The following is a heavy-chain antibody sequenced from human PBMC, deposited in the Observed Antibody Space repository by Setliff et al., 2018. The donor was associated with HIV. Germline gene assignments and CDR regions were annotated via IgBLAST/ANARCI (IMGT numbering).Heavy chain of an antibody. CDR3: ARRRPPPSGMYSSYYMDV. CDR2: INHSGST. V-gene: IGHV4-34*01. Sequence: SETLSLTCAVYGGSFSGYYWSWIRQPPGKGLEWIGEINHSGSTNYNPSLKSRVTISVDTSKNHFSLNLNSVTAADTAIYYCARRRPPPSGMYSSYYMDVWGKGTSVTVSS. D-gene: IGHD1-26*01. CDR1: GGSFSGYY. J-gene: IGHJ6*03.